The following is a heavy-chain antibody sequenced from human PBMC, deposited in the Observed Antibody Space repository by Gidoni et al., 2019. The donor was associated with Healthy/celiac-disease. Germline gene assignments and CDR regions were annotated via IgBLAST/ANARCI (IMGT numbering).Heavy chain of an antibody. J-gene: IGHJ4*02. CDR2: ISWNSGSI. Sequence: EVQLVESGGGLVQPGRSLRLSCAASGFTFDDYAMHWVRQAPGKGLEWVSGISWNSGSIGYADSVKGRFTISRDNAKNSLYLQMNSLRAEDTALYYCAKDISGWGIVGASHFAYWGQGTLVTVSS. CDR3: AKDISGWGIVGASHFAY. CDR1: GFTFDDYA. D-gene: IGHD1-26*01. V-gene: IGHV3-9*01.